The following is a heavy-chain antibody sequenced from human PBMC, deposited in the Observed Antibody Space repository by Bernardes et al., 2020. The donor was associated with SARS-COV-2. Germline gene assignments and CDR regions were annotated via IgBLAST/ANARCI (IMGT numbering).Heavy chain of an antibody. J-gene: IGHJ5*02. Sequence: SESLSLTCAVYGASISPYYWAWIRQPPGKGLEWICVVSSTGKTYYNPSLQNRVVITVDTSNNQFSLNVTSVTAADTAVYFCARYYCTTKNCFNNWFDPWGQGTLVTVS. CDR3: ARYYCTTKNCFNNWFDP. CDR1: GASISPYY. CDR2: VSSTGKT. D-gene: IGHD2-8*01. V-gene: IGHV4-59*10.